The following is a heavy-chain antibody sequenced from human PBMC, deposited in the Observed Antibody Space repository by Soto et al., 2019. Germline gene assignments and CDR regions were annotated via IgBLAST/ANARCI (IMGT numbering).Heavy chain of an antibody. D-gene: IGHD2-21*01. CDR2: IIPILGIA. CDR3: ARDPSAGDSAGY. J-gene: IGHJ4*02. Sequence: QVQLVQSGAEVKKPGSSVKVSCKASGGTFSSYTISWVRQAPGQGLEWMGRIIPILGIANYAQKFQGSVTITADKSTSTAYMELSSLRSEDTVVYYCARDPSAGDSAGYWGQGTLVTVSS. V-gene: IGHV1-69*08. CDR1: GGTFSSYT.